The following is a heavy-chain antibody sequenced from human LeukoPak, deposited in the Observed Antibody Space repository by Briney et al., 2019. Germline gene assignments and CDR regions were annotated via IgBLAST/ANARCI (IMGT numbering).Heavy chain of an antibody. CDR3: ARVGWSSEGE. V-gene: IGHV1-2*06. CDR1: GYTLTVYY. Sequence: SVKVSSKASGYTLTVYYMHWVRHAPGQGLEWRGRINPNSDGTNYAQKFQGRVTRTRDTPSSTAYMERGRLRSGDTAVYYCARVGWSSEGEWGQGTLVTVSS. D-gene: IGHD6-19*01. J-gene: IGHJ4*02. CDR2: INPNSDGT.